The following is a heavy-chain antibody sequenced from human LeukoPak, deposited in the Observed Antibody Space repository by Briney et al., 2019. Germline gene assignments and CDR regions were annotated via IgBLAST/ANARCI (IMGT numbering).Heavy chain of an antibody. CDR3: ARDPETLRYCSSTSCSKSYSSS. CDR2: IIPIFGTP. D-gene: IGHD2-2*01. V-gene: IGHV1-69*13. CDR1: GGTFSSYA. Sequence: GASVKVSCKVSGGTFSSYAISWVRQAPGQGLEWMGAIIPIFGTPYYAQMFQGRVTITADESTSTAYMELSSLRSGDTAVYYCARDPETLRYCSSTSCSKSYSSSWGQGTLVTVSS. J-gene: IGHJ4*02.